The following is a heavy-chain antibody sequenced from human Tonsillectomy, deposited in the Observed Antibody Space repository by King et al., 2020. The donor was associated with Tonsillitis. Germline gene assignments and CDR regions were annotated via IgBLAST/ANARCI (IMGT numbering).Heavy chain of an antibody. CDR2: IYYNGST. J-gene: IGHJ4*02. V-gene: IGHV4-59*01. CDR3: AAQTYYDFWRGYNFDY. D-gene: IGHD3-3*01. CDR1: GRSISSYY. Sequence: QLQESGPGLLKPSETLSLTCTVSGRSISSYYWSWIRQPPGKGLEWIGCIYYNGSTNYNPSLKSRVTISVDTSKNQISLKLSSVTAADTALYYCAAQTYYDFWRGYNFDYWGQGTLVTVSS.